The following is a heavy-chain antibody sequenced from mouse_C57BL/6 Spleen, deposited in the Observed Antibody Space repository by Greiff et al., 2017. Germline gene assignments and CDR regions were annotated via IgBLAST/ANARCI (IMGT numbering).Heavy chain of an antibody. V-gene: IGHV1-26*01. CDR1: GYTFTDYY. CDR3: ARAPYYYGSNYAMDY. Sequence: VQLQQSGPELVKPGASVKISCKASGYTFTDYYMNWVKQSHGKSLEWIGDINPNNGGTSYNQKFKGKATLTVDKSSSTAYMELRSLTSEDSAVYYCARAPYYYGSNYAMDYWGQGTSVTVSS. D-gene: IGHD1-1*01. CDR2: INPNNGGT. J-gene: IGHJ4*01.